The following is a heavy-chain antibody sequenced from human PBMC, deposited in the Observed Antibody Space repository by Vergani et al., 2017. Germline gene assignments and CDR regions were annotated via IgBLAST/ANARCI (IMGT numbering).Heavy chain of an antibody. V-gene: IGHV4-61*02. D-gene: IGHD3-10*01. CDR2: MYTSGHT. Sequence: QVQLQESGPGLLKPSQTLSLTCAVSGASVSRGTYYWTWIRQPAGKKLEWIVRMYTSGHTIYNLSLESQVTMSVDTSKNLFSLRLKSVTATDTGMYYCARPVGPSAIADGYHVWGQGTMVTVS. CDR3: ARPVGPSAIADGYHV. J-gene: IGHJ3*01. CDR1: GASVSRGTYY.